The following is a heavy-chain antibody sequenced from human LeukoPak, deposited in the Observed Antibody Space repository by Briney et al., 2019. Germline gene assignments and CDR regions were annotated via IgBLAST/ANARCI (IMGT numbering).Heavy chain of an antibody. CDR3: VKGSKGYCSGGSCYFDPPYDY. D-gene: IGHD2-15*01. Sequence: PGGSLRLSCSASGFTFSSYAMHWVRQAPGKGLEYVSAISSNGGSTYYADSVKGRFTISRDNSKNTLYLQTSSLRAEDTAVYYCVKGSKGYCSGGSCYFDPPYDYWGQGTLVTVSS. V-gene: IGHV3-64D*06. CDR1: GFTFSSYA. CDR2: ISSNGGST. J-gene: IGHJ4*02.